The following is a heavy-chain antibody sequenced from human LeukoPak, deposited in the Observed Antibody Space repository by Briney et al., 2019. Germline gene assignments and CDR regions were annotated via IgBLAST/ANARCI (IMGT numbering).Heavy chain of an antibody. CDR1: GFTVSSSY. J-gene: IGHJ4*02. CDR2: IYSGGST. Sequence: PGGSLRLSCAASGFTVSSSYMSWVRQAPGKGLEWVSVIYSGGSTYYADSVKGRFTISRDNSKNTLYLQMNSLRAEDTAVYYCARAKWGSDFDYWGQGTLVTVSS. V-gene: IGHV3-66*02. D-gene: IGHD1-26*01. CDR3: ARAKWGSDFDY.